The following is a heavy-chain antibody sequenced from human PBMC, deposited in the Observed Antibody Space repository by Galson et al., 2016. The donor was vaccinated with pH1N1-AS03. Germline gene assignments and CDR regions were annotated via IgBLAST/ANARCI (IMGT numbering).Heavy chain of an antibody. CDR2: IYYTAST. V-gene: IGHV4-39*07. CDR1: GASISSFSYY. Sequence: LSLTCSVSGASISSFSYYWGWIRQPPGQGLEWIGSIYYTASTYYNPSLKSRVTMSADTSNNQFSLRVSSVTAADTAVYYCARHRGFDKNDAFDMWGQGTMVIVSS. D-gene: IGHD3-10*01. CDR3: ARHRGFDKNDAFDM. J-gene: IGHJ3*02.